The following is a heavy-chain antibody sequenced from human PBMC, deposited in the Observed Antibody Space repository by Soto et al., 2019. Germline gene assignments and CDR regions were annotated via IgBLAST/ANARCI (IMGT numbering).Heavy chain of an antibody. D-gene: IGHD3-22*01. J-gene: IGHJ4*02. V-gene: IGHV3-30*18. Sequence: QVQLVESGGGVVQPGRSLRLSCAASGFTFSSYGMYWGSQAPGKGLEWVAVISYDGSNKYYADSVKGRFTISRDISKKTLYLQMNSLRVEDTAVYYCSKEENYYDTTPWGIDYWGQGTLVSVSS. CDR3: SKEENYYDTTPWGIDY. CDR2: ISYDGSNK. CDR1: GFTFSSYG.